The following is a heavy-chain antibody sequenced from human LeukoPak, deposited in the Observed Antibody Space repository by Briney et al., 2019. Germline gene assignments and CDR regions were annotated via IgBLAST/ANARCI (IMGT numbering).Heavy chain of an antibody. CDR3: ARNSGSLVY. Sequence: PSETLSLTCAVYGGSFSGYYWSWIRQPPGKGLEWIGEINHSGSTNYNPSLKSRVTISVDTSKNQFSLKLSSVTAADTAVYYCARNSGSLVYWGQGTLGTVSS. CDR1: GGSFSGYY. CDR2: INHSGST. D-gene: IGHD1-26*01. V-gene: IGHV4-34*01. J-gene: IGHJ4*02.